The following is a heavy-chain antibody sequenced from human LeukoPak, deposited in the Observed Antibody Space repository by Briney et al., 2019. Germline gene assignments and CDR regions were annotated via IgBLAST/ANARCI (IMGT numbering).Heavy chain of an antibody. CDR1: GFTFSSYG. CDR3: TRKGSQWDFLVDY. CDR2: ISYDGSNK. D-gene: IGHD2/OR15-2a*01. J-gene: IGHJ4*02. V-gene: IGHV3-30*03. Sequence: GGSLRLSCAASGFTFSSYGMHWVRQAPGKGLEWVAVISYDGSNKYYADSVKGRFTISRDNSKNTLYLQMDSLTAEDTAVYYCTRKGSQWDFLVDYWGQGTLVTVSS.